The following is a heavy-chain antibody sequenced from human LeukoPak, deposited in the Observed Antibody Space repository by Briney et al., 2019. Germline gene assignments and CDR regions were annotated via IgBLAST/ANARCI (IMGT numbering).Heavy chain of an antibody. J-gene: IGHJ4*02. D-gene: IGHD6-13*01. CDR1: GFTVSSNS. Sequence: GGSLRLSCTVSGFTVSSNSMSWVRQAPGKGLEWVAFIRYDGSNKYYADSVKGRFTISRDNSKNTLYLQMNSLRAEDTAVYYCAKDSTRIAAAGIAYFDYWGQGTLVTVSS. CDR2: IRYDGSNK. CDR3: AKDSTRIAAAGIAYFDY. V-gene: IGHV3-30*02.